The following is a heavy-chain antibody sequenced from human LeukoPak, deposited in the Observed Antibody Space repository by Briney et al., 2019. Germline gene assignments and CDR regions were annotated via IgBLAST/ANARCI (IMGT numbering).Heavy chain of an antibody. CDR2: VNGDGSDS. Sequence: PGGSLRLSCAASGFTLSSYWMHWVRQAPGKGLVWVSRVNGDGSDSSYADSVKGRFTISRGNAKNTLYLQMNRLRAEDTAVYYCARDGWGSSMAYWGQGTLVTVSS. V-gene: IGHV3-74*01. CDR1: GFTLSSYW. D-gene: IGHD3-10*01. J-gene: IGHJ4*02. CDR3: ARDGWGSSMAY.